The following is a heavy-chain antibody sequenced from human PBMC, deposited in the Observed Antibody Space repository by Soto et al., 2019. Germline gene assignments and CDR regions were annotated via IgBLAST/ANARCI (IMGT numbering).Heavy chain of an antibody. CDR1: GFTFTNYY. CDR2: ISAYSGNT. D-gene: IGHD1-1*01. V-gene: IGHV1-18*01. Sequence: QVQLVQSGAEVKKPGASVKVSFQTSGFTFTNYYINWVRQAPGQGLEVMGWISAYSGNTNYAQNLQGRVTMTTDTSASTAYLELRSLRSDDTAVYFCARGDAYYGNWYCDYWGQGTLVTVSS. J-gene: IGHJ4*02. CDR3: ARGDAYYGNWYCDY.